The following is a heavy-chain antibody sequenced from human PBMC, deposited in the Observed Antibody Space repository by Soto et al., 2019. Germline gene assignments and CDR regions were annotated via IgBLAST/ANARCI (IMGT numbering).Heavy chain of an antibody. CDR1: GGSISSFTYY. V-gene: IGHV4-39*01. J-gene: IGHJ5*02. D-gene: IGHD3-10*02. Sequence: SETLSLTCSVSGGSISSFTYYWGWIRQPPGKGLEWIGSVEYGGSTYDNPSLKSRVTLSADTSKNQFSLKLTSVTAADTAIYYCARHVRGAVTMNWFDPWGHGTLVTVSS. CDR3: ARHVRGAVTMNWFDP. CDR2: VEYGGST.